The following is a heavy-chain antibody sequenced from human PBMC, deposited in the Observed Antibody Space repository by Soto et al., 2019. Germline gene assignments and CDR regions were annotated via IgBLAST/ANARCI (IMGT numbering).Heavy chain of an antibody. CDR3: TSPRGDYESGEFDY. CDR2: IKSKTDGGTT. D-gene: IGHD4-17*01. CDR1: GFTFSSYW. J-gene: IGHJ4*02. V-gene: IGHV3-15*01. Sequence: PGGSLRLSCAASGFTFSSYWMSWVRQAPGKGLEWVGRIKSKTDGGTTDYAAPVKGRFTISRDDSKNTLYLQMNSLKTEDTAVYYCTSPRGDYESGEFDYWGQGTLVTVSS.